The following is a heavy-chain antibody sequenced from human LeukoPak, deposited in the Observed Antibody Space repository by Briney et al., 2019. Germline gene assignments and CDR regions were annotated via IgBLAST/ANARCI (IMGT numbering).Heavy chain of an antibody. CDR3: ARGRLYVRGGWFDP. Sequence: SGTLSLTCAVYGGSFSGYYWSWIRQPPGKGLEWIGEINHSGSTNYNPSLKSRVTISVDTSKNQFSLKLSSVTAADTAVYYCARGRLYVRGGWFDPWGQGTLVTVSS. D-gene: IGHD3-10*02. V-gene: IGHV4-34*01. CDR1: GGSFSGYY. CDR2: INHSGST. J-gene: IGHJ5*02.